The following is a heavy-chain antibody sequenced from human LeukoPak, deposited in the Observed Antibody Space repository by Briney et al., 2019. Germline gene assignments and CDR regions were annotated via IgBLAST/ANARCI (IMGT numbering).Heavy chain of an antibody. CDR2: INHSGST. D-gene: IGHD3-3*01. J-gene: IGHJ4*02. CDR1: GFTFSSYA. V-gene: IGHV4-34*01. Sequence: GSLRLSCAASGFTFSSYAMSWVRQPPGKGLEWIGEINHSGSTNYNPSLKSRVTISVDTSKNQFSLKLSSVTAADTAVYYCARVAYYDFWSGYYKGDYFDYWGQGTLVTVSS. CDR3: ARVAYYDFWSGYYKGDYFDY.